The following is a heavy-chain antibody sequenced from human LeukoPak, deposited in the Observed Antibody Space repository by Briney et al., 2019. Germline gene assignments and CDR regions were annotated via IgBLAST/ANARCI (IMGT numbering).Heavy chain of an antibody. J-gene: IGHJ5*02. CDR1: GDTFTSYS. CDR3: ASSIVVVPAAMEPNWFDP. Sequence: ASVKVSCKASGDTFTSYSISWVRQAPGQGLEWMGWISAYNGNTNYAQKLQGRVTMTTDTSTSTAYMELRSLRSDDTAVYYCASSIVVVPAAMEPNWFDPWGQGTLVTVSS. V-gene: IGHV1-18*01. D-gene: IGHD2-2*01. CDR2: ISAYNGNT.